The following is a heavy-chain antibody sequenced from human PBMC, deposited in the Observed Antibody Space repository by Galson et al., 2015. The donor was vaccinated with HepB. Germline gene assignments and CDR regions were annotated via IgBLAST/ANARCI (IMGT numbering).Heavy chain of an antibody. CDR1: GFTFSNYG. CDR3: AKNMGYSSSSLWD. Sequence: SLRLSCAASGFTFSNYGMHWVRQAPGKGLEWVAVISYDGSDKYYADSVKGRFTISRDNSKNTLYLQMNSLRAEDTAVYYCAKNMGYSSSSLWDWGPGTLVTVSS. J-gene: IGHJ4*02. V-gene: IGHV3-30*18. CDR2: ISYDGSDK. D-gene: IGHD6-6*01.